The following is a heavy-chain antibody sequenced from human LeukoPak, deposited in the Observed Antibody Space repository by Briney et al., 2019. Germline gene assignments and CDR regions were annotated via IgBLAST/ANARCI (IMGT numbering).Heavy chain of an antibody. J-gene: IGHJ6*01. CDR3: ARGSEGYCSGGGCYYGMDV. Sequence: GGSLRLSCAASGFTFSSYTMNWVRQAPGKGLEWVSYISSSSSYIYYADSVKGRFTVSRDNAENSLYLQMNSLRAEDTAVYYCARGSEGYCSGGGCYYGMDVWGQGTTVTVYS. CDR2: ISSSSSYI. D-gene: IGHD2-15*01. V-gene: IGHV3-21*01. CDR1: GFTFSSYT.